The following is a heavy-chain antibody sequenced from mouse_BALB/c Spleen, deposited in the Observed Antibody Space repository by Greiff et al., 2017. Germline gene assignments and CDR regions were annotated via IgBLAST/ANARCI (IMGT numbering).Heavy chain of an antibody. CDR3: AREGGPAWFAY. Sequence: VQLVESGAELVRPGTSVKVSCKASGYAFTNYLIEWVKQRPGQGLEWIGVINPGSGGTNYNEKFKGKATLTADKSSSTAYMQLSSLTSEDSAVYFCAREGGPAWFAYWGQGTLVTVSA. CDR2: INPGSGGT. J-gene: IGHJ3*01. CDR1: GYAFTNYL. V-gene: IGHV1-54*01.